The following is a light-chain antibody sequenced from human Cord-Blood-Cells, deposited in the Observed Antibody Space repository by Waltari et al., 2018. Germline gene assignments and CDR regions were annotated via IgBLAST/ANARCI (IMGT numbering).Light chain of an antibody. CDR2: SNN. J-gene: IGLJ3*02. Sequence: QSVLTQPPSASGTPGQRVTISCSGSSSNIGSNTVNWYQQLPGTAPKLLIYSNNHRPSGVPDRCSGSKSCTSASLAISGLQAEDEADYYCAAWDDSLNARVFGGGTKLTVL. V-gene: IGLV1-44*01. CDR3: AAWDDSLNARV. CDR1: SSNIGSNT.